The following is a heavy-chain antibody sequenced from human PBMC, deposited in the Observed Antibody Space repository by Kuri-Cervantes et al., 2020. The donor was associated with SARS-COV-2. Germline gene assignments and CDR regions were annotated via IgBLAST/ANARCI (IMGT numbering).Heavy chain of an antibody. CDR3: AGLDEYSSGWHNDY. CDR1: GFTFSSYA. J-gene: IGHJ4*02. V-gene: IGHV3-30-3*01. Sequence: GGSLRLSCAASGFTFSSYAMHWVRQAPGKGLEWVAVISYDGSNKYYADSVKGRFTISRDNSKNTLCLQMNSLRAEDTAVYYCAGLDEYSSGWHNDYWGQGTLVTVSS. D-gene: IGHD6-19*01. CDR2: ISYDGSNK.